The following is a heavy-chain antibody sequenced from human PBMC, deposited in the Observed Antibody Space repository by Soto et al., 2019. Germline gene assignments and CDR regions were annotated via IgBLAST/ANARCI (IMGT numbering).Heavy chain of an antibody. V-gene: IGHV1-69*13. CDR3: ARGLSSGWRPDVY. J-gene: IGHJ4*02. CDR2: IIPIFGTA. Sequence: SVKVSCKASGGSFTYTLSWVRQAPGQGLEWMGGIIPIFGTANYAQKFQGRVTITADESTKTAYMELSTLRSEDTAVYYCARGLSSGWRPDVYWGQGTLVTVSS. D-gene: IGHD6-19*01. CDR1: GGSFTYT.